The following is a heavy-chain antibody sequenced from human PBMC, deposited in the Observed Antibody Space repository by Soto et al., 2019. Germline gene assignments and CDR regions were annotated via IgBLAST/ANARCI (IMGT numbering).Heavy chain of an antibody. Sequence: GASVKVSCKASGGTFSSYAISWVRQAPGQGLEWMGGIIPIFGTANYAQKFQGRVTITADESTSTAYMELSSLRSEDTAVYYCARDNPYYDFWSGYQGRYGMDVRAQRTTVTVSS. J-gene: IGHJ6*02. CDR1: GGTFSSYA. V-gene: IGHV1-69*13. CDR2: IIPIFGTA. CDR3: ARDNPYYDFWSGYQGRYGMDV. D-gene: IGHD3-3*01.